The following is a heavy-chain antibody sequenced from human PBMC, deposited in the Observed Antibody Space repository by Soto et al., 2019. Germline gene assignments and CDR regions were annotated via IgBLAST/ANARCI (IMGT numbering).Heavy chain of an antibody. V-gene: IGHV4-30-4*01. J-gene: IGHJ4*02. CDR2: IYYSGST. CDR1: GGSISSGDYY. CDR3: ARVGEAYCSSTSCYEIDY. Sequence: QVQLQESGPGLVKPSQTLSLTCTVSGGSISSGDYYWSWIRQPPGKGLEWIGYIYYSGSTYYNPSLKSRVTISVDTSKNQFSLKLSSVTAADTAVYYCARVGEAYCSSTSCYEIDYWGQGTLVTVSS. D-gene: IGHD2-2*01.